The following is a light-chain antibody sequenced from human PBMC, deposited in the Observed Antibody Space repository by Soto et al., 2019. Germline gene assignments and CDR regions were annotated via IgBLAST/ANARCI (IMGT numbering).Light chain of an antibody. V-gene: IGKV1-39*01. CDR2: AAS. Sequence: SRMTRSPSSLCRAVGDRGTILGRASQIISTYLKWYQQRAGLAPRLLIYAASSLQSGVPPRFSGSGSGTDFTLIISSLQPEDFATYFCQQTYSAPPTLGQGTNVDIK. CDR3: QQTYSAPPT. J-gene: IGKJ1*01. CDR1: QIISTY.